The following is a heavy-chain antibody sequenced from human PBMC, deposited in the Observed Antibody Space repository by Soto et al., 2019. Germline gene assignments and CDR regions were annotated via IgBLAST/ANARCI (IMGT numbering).Heavy chain of an antibody. D-gene: IGHD6-19*01. Sequence: PSETLSLTXAVSGDSISSGGYTWSWIRRPPGKGLEWIGYIYHSGSTYYNPSLKSRVTMSVDRSKNQFSLKLNSVTAADTAVYYCARTNIAVGFYYFDFWGQGTLVTVSS. J-gene: IGHJ4*02. CDR3: ARTNIAVGFYYFDF. CDR1: GDSISSGGYT. V-gene: IGHV4-30-2*01. CDR2: IYHSGST.